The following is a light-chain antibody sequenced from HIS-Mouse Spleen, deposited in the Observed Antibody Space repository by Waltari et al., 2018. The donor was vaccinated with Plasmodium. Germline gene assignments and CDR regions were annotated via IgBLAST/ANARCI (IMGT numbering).Light chain of an antibody. J-gene: IGLJ2*01. CDR3: CSYAGSSTFVV. Sequence: QSALTQPASVSGSPGQSITISCPGTRSDVWSFNLVSWYQQHPGKAPKLMIYEGSKRPSGVSNRFSGSKSGNTASLTISGLQAEDEADYYCCSYAGSSTFVVFGGGTKLTVL. V-gene: IGLV2-23*03. CDR2: EGS. CDR1: RSDVWSFNL.